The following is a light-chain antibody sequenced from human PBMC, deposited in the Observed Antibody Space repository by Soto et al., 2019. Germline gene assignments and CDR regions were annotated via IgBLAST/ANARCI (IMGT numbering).Light chain of an antibody. Sequence: EIVMTQSTATLSVSPGERVTLSCRASQSVSTNVAWYQQKPGQAPRLLIYRASTRATDIPARFSGSGSGTEFTLAISSLQSEDFAVYYCQQYNKWPPTFTFGQGTKLEIK. V-gene: IGKV3-15*01. CDR3: QQYNKWPPTFT. CDR2: RAS. CDR1: QSVSTN. J-gene: IGKJ2*01.